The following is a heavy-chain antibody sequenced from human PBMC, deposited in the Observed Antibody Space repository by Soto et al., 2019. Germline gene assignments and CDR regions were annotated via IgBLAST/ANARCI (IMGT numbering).Heavy chain of an antibody. D-gene: IGHD6-13*01. V-gene: IGHV3-21*01. Sequence: GGSLRLSCAASGFTFSSYSMNWVRQAPGKGLEWVSSISSSSSYIYYADSVKGRFTISRDNAKNSLYLQMNSLRAEDTAVYYCARAGSKRQLYNWFDPWGQGTLVTVSS. CDR1: GFTFSSYS. CDR2: ISSSSSYI. J-gene: IGHJ5*02. CDR3: ARAGSKRQLYNWFDP.